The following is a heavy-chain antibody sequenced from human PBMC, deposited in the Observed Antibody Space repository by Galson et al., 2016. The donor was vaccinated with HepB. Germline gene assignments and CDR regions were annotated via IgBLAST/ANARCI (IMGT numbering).Heavy chain of an antibody. CDR1: GGSISTYY. D-gene: IGHD5-24*01. V-gene: IGHV4-59*01. CDR3: ARNAYNCGLDC. J-gene: IGHJ4*02. CDR2: IHYSGDT. Sequence: SETLSLTCTVSGGSISTYYWNWIRQPPGKGLEWIGCIHYSGDTKSDHSLKSRVTMSLDTSKNQFSLQLSSVTAADTAIYYCARNAYNCGLDCWGQGTLVTVSS.